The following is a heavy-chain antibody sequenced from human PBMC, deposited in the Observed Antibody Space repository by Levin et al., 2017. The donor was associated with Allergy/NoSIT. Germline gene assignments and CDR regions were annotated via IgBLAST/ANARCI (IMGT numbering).Heavy chain of an antibody. V-gene: IGHV3-30*18. CDR2: ISYDGSNK. CDR3: AKDHYGSGANDY. CDR1: GFTFSSYA. J-gene: IGHJ4*02. Sequence: PGGSLRLSCAASGFTFSSYAMSWVRQAPGKGLEWVAVISYDGSNKYYADSVKGRFTISRDNSKNTLYLQMNSLRAEDTAVYYCAKDHYGSGANDYWGQGTLVTVSS. D-gene: IGHD3-10*01.